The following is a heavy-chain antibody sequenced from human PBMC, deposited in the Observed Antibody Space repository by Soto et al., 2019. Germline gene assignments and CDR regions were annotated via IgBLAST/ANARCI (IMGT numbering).Heavy chain of an antibody. CDR2: IYYRGST. J-gene: IGHJ3*02. CDR3: ASGLHSLWAAFDI. D-gene: IGHD4-4*01. Sequence: SETLSLTWTVSGGSISSGSYYWGWIRQPPGKVLEWIGSIYYRGSTYYHPSLKSRVTISVDTSKNQFSLKLSSVTAADTAVYYCASGLHSLWAAFDIWGQGTMVTVS. CDR1: GGSISSGSYY. V-gene: IGHV4-39*01.